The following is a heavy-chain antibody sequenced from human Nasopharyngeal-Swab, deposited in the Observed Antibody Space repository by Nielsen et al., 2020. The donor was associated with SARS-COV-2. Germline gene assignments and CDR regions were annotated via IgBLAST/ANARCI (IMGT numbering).Heavy chain of an antibody. V-gene: IGHV3-30-3*01. CDR3: ARDLDLYCGGDCSTWGGLDY. Sequence: GESLKISCAASGFTFSSYAMHWVRQAPGKGLEWVAVISYDGSNKYYADSVKGRFTISGDNSKNTLYLQMNSLRAEDTAVYYCARDLDLYCGGDCSTWGGLDYWGQGTLVTVSS. CDR1: GFTFSSYA. D-gene: IGHD2-21*02. CDR2: ISYDGSNK. J-gene: IGHJ4*02.